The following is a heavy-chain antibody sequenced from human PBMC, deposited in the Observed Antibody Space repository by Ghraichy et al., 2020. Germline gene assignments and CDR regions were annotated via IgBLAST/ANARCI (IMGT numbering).Heavy chain of an antibody. V-gene: IGHV3-23*01. Sequence: GGSLRLSCAASGFSFPSYVMSWVRQAPGKGLEGVSTISGSGGSTYSADSVKGRFTISRDNSKNTVYLQMNSLRDEDTAVYYCAKAPGYCSTTGCQTWFDAWGQGTLVTVSS. D-gene: IGHD2-2*01. CDR2: ISGSGGST. CDR3: AKAPGYCSTTGCQTWFDA. J-gene: IGHJ5*02. CDR1: GFSFPSYV.